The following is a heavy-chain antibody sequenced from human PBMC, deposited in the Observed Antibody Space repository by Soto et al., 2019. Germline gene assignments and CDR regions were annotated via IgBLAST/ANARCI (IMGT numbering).Heavy chain of an antibody. CDR2: IYYSGST. D-gene: IGHD3-10*01. CDR3: ARYYKSCQVSSLYYFPATDV. J-gene: IGHJ6*02. Sequence: WVRIKKNPGKGQEWIGSIYYSGSTYYNPSLKSRVTISVDTSKNQFSLKLSSVTAADTAVYYCARYYKSCQVSSLYYFPATDVWGHGTPVTVSS. V-gene: IGHV4-39*01.